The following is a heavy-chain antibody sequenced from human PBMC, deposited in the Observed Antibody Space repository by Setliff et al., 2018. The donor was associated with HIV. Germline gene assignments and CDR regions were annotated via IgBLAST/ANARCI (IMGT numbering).Heavy chain of an antibody. CDR1: GFSLSNYE. J-gene: IGHJ4*02. D-gene: IGHD1-26*01. CDR3: ARKGYSGSYGY. V-gene: IGHV3-48*03. Sequence: GGSLRLSCAASGFSLSNYEVIWVRQAPGKGLEWISYIGASPGTIYYADSVMARFTISRDNAKNSLYLQMNSLRAEDTAVYYCARKGYSGSYGYWGQGTLVTVSS. CDR2: IGASPGTI.